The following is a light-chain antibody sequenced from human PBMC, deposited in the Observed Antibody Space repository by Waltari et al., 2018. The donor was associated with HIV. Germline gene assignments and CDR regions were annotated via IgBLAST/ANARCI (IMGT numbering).Light chain of an antibody. CDR3: QQSYNTPPWT. CDR1: QSISSY. Sequence: DIQMTQSPSSLSASVGDRVTITCRGSQSISSYLNCYQHKPGKAPKLLIYAASSLQSGVPSRFSGSGSVTDFTLTISSLQPEDFATYYCQQSYNTPPWTFGQGTKVAFK. CDR2: AAS. J-gene: IGKJ1*01. V-gene: IGKV1-39*01.